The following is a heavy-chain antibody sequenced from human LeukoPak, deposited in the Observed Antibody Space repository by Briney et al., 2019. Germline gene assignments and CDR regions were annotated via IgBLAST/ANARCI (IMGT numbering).Heavy chain of an antibody. D-gene: IGHD1-26*01. J-gene: IGHJ5*02. CDR2: IYTSGST. V-gene: IGHV4-4*07. CDR3: ARDRVTYSRSHLFDP. Sequence: SETLSLTCTVSGGSISSYYWSWIRQPAGKGLEWIGRIYTSGSTNYNPSLKSRVTMSVDTSKNQFSLKLSSVTAADTAVYYCARDRVTYSRSHLFDPWGQGTLVTVSS. CDR1: GGSISSYY.